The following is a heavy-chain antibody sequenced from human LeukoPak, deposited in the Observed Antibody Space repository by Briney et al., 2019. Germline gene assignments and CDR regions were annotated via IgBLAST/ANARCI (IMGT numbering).Heavy chain of an antibody. V-gene: IGHV4-59*08. CDR3: ARAYSRSSFDY. CDR2: VYYSGST. Sequence: SETLSLTCSVSGGSISSYHWSWIRQPPGQGLEWIGYVYYSGSTNYNPSLKSRVTISIDTSKNQFSLTLNSVTAADTAVYYCARAYSRSSFDYWGLGTLVTVSS. J-gene: IGHJ4*02. D-gene: IGHD6-6*01. CDR1: GGSISSYH.